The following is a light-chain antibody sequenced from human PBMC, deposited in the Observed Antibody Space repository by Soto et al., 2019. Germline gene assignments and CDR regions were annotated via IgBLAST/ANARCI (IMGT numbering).Light chain of an antibody. Sequence: QSALTQPASVSGSPGQSITISCTGTSSDVGGYNYVSWYQQHPGKAPKLIIYEVSNRPSGVSNRFSGSKSGNTASLTISGLQAEDEADYDCSSYTSSVTLDVFGTGTKVTVL. CDR2: EVS. CDR3: SSYTSSVTLDV. CDR1: SSDVGGYNY. J-gene: IGLJ1*01. V-gene: IGLV2-14*01.